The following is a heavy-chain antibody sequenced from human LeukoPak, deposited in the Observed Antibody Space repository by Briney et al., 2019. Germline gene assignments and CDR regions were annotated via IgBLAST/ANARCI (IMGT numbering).Heavy chain of an antibody. V-gene: IGHV7-4-1*02. CDR3: AREIYGDYAPNRNYYYYYYMDV. CDR2: INTNTGNP. D-gene: IGHD4-17*01. J-gene: IGHJ6*03. CDR1: GYTFTSYA. Sequence: GASVEVSCKASGYTFTSYAMNWVRQAPGQGLEWMGWINTNTGNPTYAQGFTGRFVFSLDTSVSTAYLQISSLKAEDTAVYYCAREIYGDYAPNRNYYYYYYMDVWGKGTTVTVSS.